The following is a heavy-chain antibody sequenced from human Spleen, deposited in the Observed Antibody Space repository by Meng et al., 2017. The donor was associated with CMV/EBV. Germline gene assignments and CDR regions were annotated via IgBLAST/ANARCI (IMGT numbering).Heavy chain of an antibody. CDR1: GFTFSSYT. D-gene: IGHD6-6*01. V-gene: IGHV3-30-3*01. CDR3: ARSSSGDRYYYYYGMDV. Sequence: GGSLRLSCAASGFTFSSYTMHWVRQAPGKGLEWVALISDDGSNKYYADSVKGRFTISRDNAKNSLYLQMNSLRAEDTAVYYCARSSSGDRYYYYYGMDVWGQGTTVTVSS. J-gene: IGHJ6*02. CDR2: ISDDGSNK.